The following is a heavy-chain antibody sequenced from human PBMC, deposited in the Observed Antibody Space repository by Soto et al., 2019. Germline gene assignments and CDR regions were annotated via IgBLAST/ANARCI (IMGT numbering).Heavy chain of an antibody. CDR3: AKDVHSYGVVYYYGMDV. CDR1: GFTFSSYG. D-gene: IGHD5-18*01. Sequence: GGSLRLSCAASGFTFSSYGMHWVRQAPGKGLEWVAVISYDGSNKYYADSVKGRFTISRDNSKNTLYLQMNSLRAEDTAVYYCAKDVHSYGVVYYYGMDVWGQGTTVTVSS. J-gene: IGHJ6*02. V-gene: IGHV3-30*18. CDR2: ISYDGSNK.